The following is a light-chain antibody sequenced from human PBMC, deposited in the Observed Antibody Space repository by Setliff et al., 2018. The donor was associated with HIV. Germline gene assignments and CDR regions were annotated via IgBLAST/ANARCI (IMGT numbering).Light chain of an antibody. V-gene: IGLV2-14*03. CDR2: DVS. J-gene: IGLJ1*01. CDR1: SSDVGGYNF. CDR3: SSYTNTPLYV. Sequence: VLTQPASVSGSPGQSITISCTGTSSDVGGYNFVSWYQQHPGKAPKLMIYDVSNRPSGVSNRFSGSKSGNTASLTISGLQAEDEADYYCSSYTNTPLYVFGTGTKV.